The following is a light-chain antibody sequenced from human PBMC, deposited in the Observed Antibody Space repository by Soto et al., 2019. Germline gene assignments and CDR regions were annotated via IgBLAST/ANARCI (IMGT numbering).Light chain of an antibody. Sequence: DIRMTPSPSSLSASVGVNVTITCXASQSISSHLNWYQQKPGKAPNLLMYTASNLQSGVPSRFSGSGSGTDFTLTISSLQPEDFATYYCQQSYSTPISFGQGTRLEIK. J-gene: IGKJ5*01. CDR3: QQSYSTPIS. V-gene: IGKV1-39*01. CDR2: TAS. CDR1: QSISSH.